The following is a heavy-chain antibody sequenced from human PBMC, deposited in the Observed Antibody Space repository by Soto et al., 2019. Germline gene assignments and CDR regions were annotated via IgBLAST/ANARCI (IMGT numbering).Heavy chain of an antibody. V-gene: IGHV1-69*01. CDR2: IIPLSAST. CDR3: ARARYIQSPAGVSYYYGLDV. Sequence: QAHLEQSGTEVRKSGSSVQVSCKASGGVFNNYAINWVRQAPGQVLEWMGGIIPLSASTKFAAKFRDRVTITADESTSTAYVELRSLRSDDTAVYYCARARYIQSPAGVSYYYGLDVWGQGTTVTV. D-gene: IGHD2-2*02. CDR1: GGVFNNYA. J-gene: IGHJ6*02.